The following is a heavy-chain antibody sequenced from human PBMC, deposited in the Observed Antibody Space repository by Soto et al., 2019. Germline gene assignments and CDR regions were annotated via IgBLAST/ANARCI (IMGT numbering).Heavy chain of an antibody. J-gene: IGHJ4*02. Sequence: QVQLVESGGGVVQPGRSLRLSCAASGFTFSDYAMHWVRQAPGKGLEWVALSSYDGSIKYYGDYVKGRFTISRDNSKNTLYLQLSSLRAEDTAVYYCAKPGNSGSYFNPFDSWGQGTLVTVSS. CDR3: AKPGNSGSYFNPFDS. D-gene: IGHD1-26*01. V-gene: IGHV3-30*18. CDR1: GFTFSDYA. CDR2: SSYDGSIK.